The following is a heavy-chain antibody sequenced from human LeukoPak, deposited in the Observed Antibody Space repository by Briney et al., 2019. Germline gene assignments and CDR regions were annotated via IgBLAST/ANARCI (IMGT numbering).Heavy chain of an antibody. J-gene: IGHJ2*01. CDR1: GESFSGYS. V-gene: IGHV4-34*01. CDR2: INQRRNT. CDR3: ARHGWHAWYFDL. Sequence: SETLSLTCVVYGESFSGYSWSWIRQPPGKGLEWIGEINQRRNTNYNPSLKSRVTISIDTSKNQFSLKLSSVTAADTAVYYCARHGWHAWYFDLWGRGTLVTVSS. D-gene: IGHD6-19*01.